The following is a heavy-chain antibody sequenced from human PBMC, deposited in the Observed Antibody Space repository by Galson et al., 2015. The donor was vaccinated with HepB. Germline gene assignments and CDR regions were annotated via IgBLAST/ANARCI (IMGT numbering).Heavy chain of an antibody. V-gene: IGHV3-15*01. CDR2: IKSKTDGGTT. Sequence: SLRLSCAASGFTFSNAWMSWVRQAPGKGLEWVGRIKSKTDGGTTDYAAPVKGRFTISRDDSKDTLYLQMNSLKTEDTAVYYCTTGGSGSEGDYWGQGTLVTVSS. CDR1: GFTFSNAW. J-gene: IGHJ4*02. D-gene: IGHD3-10*01. CDR3: TTGGSGSEGDY.